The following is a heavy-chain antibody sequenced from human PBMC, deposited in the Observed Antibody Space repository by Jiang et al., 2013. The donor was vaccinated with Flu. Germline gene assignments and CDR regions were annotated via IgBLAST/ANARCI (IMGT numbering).Heavy chain of an antibody. CDR2: IYYSGRT. D-gene: IGHD4-17*01. V-gene: IGHV4-31*02. CDR3: ASRMTTETTVDY. J-gene: IGHJ4*02. Sequence: IYYSGRTYYNPSLKSRVTISVDTSKNQFFLKVSSVTAADTAVYYCASRMTTETTVDYWGQGTLVTVSS.